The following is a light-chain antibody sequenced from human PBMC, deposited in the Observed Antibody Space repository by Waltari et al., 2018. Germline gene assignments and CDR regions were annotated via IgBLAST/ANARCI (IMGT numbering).Light chain of an antibody. CDR2: KDT. Sequence: SYELAQTPSVSVSLGQTTKITCSGAVLAKVYTHWYQQKPGQAPTLLIYKDTERASGIPERFSGSSSGTTVTLTISGTQAEDEADYYCYSGDDNHGLFGGGTRLTVL. V-gene: IGLV3-27*01. CDR3: YSGDDNHGL. CDR1: VLAKVY. J-gene: IGLJ2*01.